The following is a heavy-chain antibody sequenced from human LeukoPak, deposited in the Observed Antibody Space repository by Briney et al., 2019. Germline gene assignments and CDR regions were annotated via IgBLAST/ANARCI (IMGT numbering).Heavy chain of an antibody. J-gene: IGHJ4*02. CDR3: ARVRGYSYGLGY. CDR2: ISSSSSYI. D-gene: IGHD5-18*01. V-gene: IGHV3-21*01. Sequence: GGSLRLSCAASGFTFSSYEMNWVRQAPGKGLEWVSSISSSSSYIYYADSVKGRFTISRDNAKNSLYLQMNSLRAEDTAVYYCARVRGYSYGLGYWGQGTLVTVSS. CDR1: GFTFSSYE.